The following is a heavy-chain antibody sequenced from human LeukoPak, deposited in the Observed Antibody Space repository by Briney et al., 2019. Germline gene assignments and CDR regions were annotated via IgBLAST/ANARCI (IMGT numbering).Heavy chain of an antibody. D-gene: IGHD5-12*01. V-gene: IGHV3-30-3*01. CDR2: ISYDGSNK. CDR3: ARPRNSGYDWDYYYYGMDV. Sequence: GRSLRLSCAASGFTFSSYAMHWVRQAPGKGLEWVAVISYDGSNKYYADSVKGRFTISRDNSKNTLYLQMNSLRAEDTAVYYCARPRNSGYDWDYYYYGMDVWGQGTTVTVSS. CDR1: GFTFSSYA. J-gene: IGHJ6*02.